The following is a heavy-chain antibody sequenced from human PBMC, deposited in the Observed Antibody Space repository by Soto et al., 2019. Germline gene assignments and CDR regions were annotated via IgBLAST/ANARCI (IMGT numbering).Heavy chain of an antibody. D-gene: IGHD6-19*01. V-gene: IGHV4-59*01. J-gene: IGHJ4*02. CDR2: VYYTGST. CDR1: GGSISGSY. CDR3: ARSVAVPGAHIDY. Sequence: QVQLQESGPGLVKPSETLSLTCSVSGGSISGSYWSWIRQSPGKGLEWLGYVYYTGSTNYSPSLRSRVSISVDTSKNEFSLRLSSVTAADTAVYFCARSVAVPGAHIDYWGQGTQVTVFS.